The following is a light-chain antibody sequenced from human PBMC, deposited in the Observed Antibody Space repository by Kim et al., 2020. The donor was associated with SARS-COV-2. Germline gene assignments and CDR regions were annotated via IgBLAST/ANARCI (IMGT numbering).Light chain of an antibody. J-gene: IGLJ2*01. CDR2: QDS. Sequence: SYELTQPPSVSVSPGQTASITCSGDKLGDKYACWYQQKPGQSPVLVIYQDSKRPSGIPERFSGSNSGNTATLTISGTQAMDEADYYCQAWDSSIAPVVFG. CDR1: KLGDKY. CDR3: QAWDSSIAPVV. V-gene: IGLV3-1*01.